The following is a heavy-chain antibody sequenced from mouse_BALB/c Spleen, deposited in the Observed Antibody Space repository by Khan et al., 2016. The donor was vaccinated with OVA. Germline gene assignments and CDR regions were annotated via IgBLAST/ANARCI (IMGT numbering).Heavy chain of an antibody. J-gene: IGHJ2*01. CDR1: GFTFSRFG. Sequence: EVELVESGGGLVQPGGSRKLSCAASGFTFSRFGMHWVHQAPEKGLEWVAYISSGSSTIYYVDTVKGRFTISRDTPKNTLFLQMTSLRSEDTAMYYCARDSNFDYWGQGTTLTVSS. V-gene: IGHV5-17*02. CDR2: ISSGSSTI. CDR3: ARDSNFDY.